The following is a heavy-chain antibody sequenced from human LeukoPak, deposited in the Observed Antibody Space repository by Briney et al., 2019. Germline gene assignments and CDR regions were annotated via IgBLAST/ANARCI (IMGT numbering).Heavy chain of an antibody. D-gene: IGHD2-15*01. CDR2: INPNTGDT. CDR1: GYTFTAYY. V-gene: IGHV1-2*02. Sequence: ASVKVSCKASGYTFTAYYMHWVRQAPGQGPEWMGWINPNTGDTKYAQKFQGRVTMTRDTTISTACLELSRLTSDDTAVYYCASYPRYVSTPPFDYWGQGTLVTVSS. CDR3: ASYPRYVSTPPFDY. J-gene: IGHJ4*02.